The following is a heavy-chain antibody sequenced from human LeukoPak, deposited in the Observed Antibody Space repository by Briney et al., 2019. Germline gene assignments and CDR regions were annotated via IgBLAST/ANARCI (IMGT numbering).Heavy chain of an antibody. Sequence: GGSLRLSCAASGFTFTGYYMHWVRQAPGQGLEWMGWINPNSGGTNYAQKFQGRVTMTRDTSISTAYMELSRLRSDDTAVYYCARDRRYGDRRDYWGQGTLVTVSS. J-gene: IGHJ4*02. D-gene: IGHD4-17*01. CDR2: INPNSGGT. CDR1: GFTFTGYY. CDR3: ARDRRYGDRRDY. V-gene: IGHV1-2*02.